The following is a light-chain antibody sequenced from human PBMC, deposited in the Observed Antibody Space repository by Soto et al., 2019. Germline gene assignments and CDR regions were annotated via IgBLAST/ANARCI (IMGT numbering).Light chain of an antibody. CDR3: QQSYTAPFT. Sequence: DFQMTQSPSSLSASVGDRVSITCRASQSIGTSLNWYQQKPGKAPKLLIYSASTLQGGGPSSFSGSGSGTDFTLTISSLQPEDFATYYCQQSYTAPFTFGPGTKVDVK. CDR2: SAS. V-gene: IGKV1-39*01. J-gene: IGKJ3*01. CDR1: QSIGTS.